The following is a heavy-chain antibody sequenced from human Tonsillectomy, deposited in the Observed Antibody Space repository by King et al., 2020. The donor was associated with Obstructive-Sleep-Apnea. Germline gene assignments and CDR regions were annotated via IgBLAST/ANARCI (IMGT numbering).Heavy chain of an antibody. CDR1: GFTFSDYY. J-gene: IGHJ6*02. CDR2: ISDSGSII. D-gene: IGHD3-22*01. CDR3: ARDLGVIGAPYGMDV. V-gene: IGHV3-11*01. Sequence: VQLVESGGGLVKPGGSLRLSCAASGFTFSDYYMNWIRQASGKGLEWVSYISDSGSIIFYADSVKGRFTVSRDNAKNSLYLQMNSLRADDTAVYYCARDLGVIGAPYGMDVWGQGTTVTVSS.